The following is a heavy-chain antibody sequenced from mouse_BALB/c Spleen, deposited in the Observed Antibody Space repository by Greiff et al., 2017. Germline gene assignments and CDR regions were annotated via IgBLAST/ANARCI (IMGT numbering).Heavy chain of an antibody. CDR2: ISSGGSYT. D-gene: IGHD4-1*01. CDR1: GFTFSSYA. Sequence: EVKLMESGGGLVKPGGSLKLSCAASGFTFSSYAMSWVRQSPEKRLEWVAEISSGGSYTYYPDTVTGRFTISRDNAKNTLYLEMSSLRSEDTAMYYCARETGTWAYWGQGTLVTVSA. J-gene: IGHJ3*01. CDR3: ARETGTWAY. V-gene: IGHV5-9-4*01.